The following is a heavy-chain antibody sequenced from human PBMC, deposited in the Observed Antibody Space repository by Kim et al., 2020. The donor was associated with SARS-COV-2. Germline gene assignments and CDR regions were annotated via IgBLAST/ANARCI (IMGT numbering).Heavy chain of an antibody. D-gene: IGHD2-21*01. J-gene: IGHJ4*02. V-gene: IGHV4-61*01. CDR2: IYYSGST. CDR3: ARGMGAKRLGY. Sequence: SETLSLTCTVSGGSVSSGSYYWSWIRQPPGKGLEWIGSIYYSGSTNYNPSLKSRVTISVDTSKNQFSLKLSSVTAADTAVYYCARGMGAKRLGYWGQGTLVTVSS. CDR1: GGSVSSGSYY.